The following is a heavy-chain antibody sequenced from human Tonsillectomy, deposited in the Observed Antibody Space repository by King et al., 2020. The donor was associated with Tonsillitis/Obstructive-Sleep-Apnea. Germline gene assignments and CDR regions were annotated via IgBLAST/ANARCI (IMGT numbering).Heavy chain of an antibody. D-gene: IGHD1-26*01. CDR3: ARRDSGSDDQPLDEAFDI. CDR1: GYRFTSYW. J-gene: IGHJ3*02. CDR2: IYPGDSDT. V-gene: IGHV5-51*03. Sequence: VQLVESGAEVKKPGASLKISCKGSGYRFTSYWIGWVRQMPGKGLEWMGIIYPGDSDTRYSPSLRGQVTISADKSISTASLQWSSLQASDTAMYYCARRDSGSDDQPLDEAFDIWGQGTMVTVSS.